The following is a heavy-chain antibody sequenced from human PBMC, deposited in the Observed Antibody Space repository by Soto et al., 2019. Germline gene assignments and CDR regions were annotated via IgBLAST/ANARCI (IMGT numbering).Heavy chain of an antibody. CDR1: GYTFTSYG. J-gene: IGHJ6*02. Sequence: ASVKVSCKASGYTFTSYGISWVRQAPGQGLEWMGWISAYNGNTNYAQKLQGRVTMTTDTSTSTAYMELRSLRSDDTAVYYCARGTSSSSRTWFSDYYYYYGMDVWGQGTTVTAP. CDR3: ARGTSSSSRTWFSDYYYYYGMDV. D-gene: IGHD6-6*01. V-gene: IGHV1-18*04. CDR2: ISAYNGNT.